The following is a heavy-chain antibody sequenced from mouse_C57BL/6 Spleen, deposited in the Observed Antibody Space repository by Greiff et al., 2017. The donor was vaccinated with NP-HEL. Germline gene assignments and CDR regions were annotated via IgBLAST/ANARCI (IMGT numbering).Heavy chain of an antibody. CDR3: ARRGPPYWYFDV. CDR1: GYSFTGYY. V-gene: IGHV1-42*01. Sequence: EVKLVESGPELVKPGASVKISCKASGYSFTGYYMNWVKQSPEKSLEWIGEINPSTGGTTYNQKFKAKATLTVDKSSSTAYMQLKSLTSEDSAVYYCARRGPPYWYFDVWGTGTTVTVSS. CDR2: INPSTGGT. J-gene: IGHJ1*03.